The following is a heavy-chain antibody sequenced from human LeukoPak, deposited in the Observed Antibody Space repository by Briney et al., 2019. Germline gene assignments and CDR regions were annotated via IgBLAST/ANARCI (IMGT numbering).Heavy chain of an antibody. CDR3: ARRQGCSSTSCPPDY. D-gene: IGHD2-2*01. J-gene: IGHJ4*02. V-gene: IGHV5-51*01. Sequence: GESLKISCRGSGYSFTTYWIGWVRQMPGKGLEWMGIIYPGDSDTTYSPSFQGQVTMSADKSINTAYPQWSSLKASDTAMYYCARRQGCSSTSCPPDYWGQGTLVTVSS. CDR2: IYPGDSDT. CDR1: GYSFTTYW.